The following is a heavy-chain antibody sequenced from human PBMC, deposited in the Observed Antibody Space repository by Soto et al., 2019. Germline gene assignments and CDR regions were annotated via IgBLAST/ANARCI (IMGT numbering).Heavy chain of an antibody. V-gene: IGHV1-2*04. CDR2: INPNSGGT. Sequence: ASVKVSCKASGYTFTGYYMHWVRQAPGQGLEWMGWINPNSGGTNYAQKFQGWVTMTRDTSISTAYMELSRLRSDDTAVYYCARDARIAARPLDAFDIWGQGTMVTV. D-gene: IGHD6-6*01. CDR1: GYTFTGYY. CDR3: ARDARIAARPLDAFDI. J-gene: IGHJ3*02.